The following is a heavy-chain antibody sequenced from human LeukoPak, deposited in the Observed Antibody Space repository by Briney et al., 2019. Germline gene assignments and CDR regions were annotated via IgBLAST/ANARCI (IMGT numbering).Heavy chain of an antibody. CDR3: ARDYGGKLDY. Sequence: PSETLSLTCTVSAGSISPYYWSWIRQPPGKGLEWLGYIYYSGSTDYNPSLMGRLTISVDTSKNQFSLTLTSVTEADTAVYYCARDYGGKLDYWGHGTLVTVSS. J-gene: IGHJ4*01. CDR2: IYYSGST. CDR1: AGSISPYY. D-gene: IGHD4-23*01. V-gene: IGHV4-59*01.